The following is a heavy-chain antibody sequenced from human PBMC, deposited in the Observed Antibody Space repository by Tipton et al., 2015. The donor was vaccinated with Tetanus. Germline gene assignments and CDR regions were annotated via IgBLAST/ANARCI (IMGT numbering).Heavy chain of an antibody. J-gene: IGHJ4*02. CDR3: AGVTAQRTELYFDH. CDR2: VYYTGST. D-gene: IGHD6-13*01. CDR1: GGSITSSDYF. Sequence: TLSLTCTVSGGSITSSDYFWGWIRQPPGKGLEWIGYVYYTGSTNHNPSLKSRVTISMDRSKNQISLQLTSVTAADTAVYFCAGVTAQRTELYFDHWGQGTLVTVSS. V-gene: IGHV4-61*05.